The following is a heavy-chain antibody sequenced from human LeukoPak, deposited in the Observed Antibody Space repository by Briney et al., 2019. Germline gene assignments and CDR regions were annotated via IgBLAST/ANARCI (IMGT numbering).Heavy chain of an antibody. CDR1: GYSINSGYY. J-gene: IGHJ4*02. Sequence: SETLSLTCTVSGYSINSGYYWSWIRQPPGKGLEWIGYIYHSGSTYYNPSLKSRVTISVDRSKNQFSLKLSSVTAADTAVYYCARGVPAPDYWGQGTLVTVSS. CDR2: IYHSGST. V-gene: IGHV4-38-2*02. CDR3: ARGVPAPDY. D-gene: IGHD2-2*01.